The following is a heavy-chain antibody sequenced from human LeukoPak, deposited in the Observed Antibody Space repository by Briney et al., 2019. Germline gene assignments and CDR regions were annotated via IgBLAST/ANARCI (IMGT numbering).Heavy chain of an antibody. Sequence: GGSLRLSCAASGFTFSSYAMSWVLQAPGKGLEWVSAISGSGGSTYYADSVKGRFTISRDNAKNSLYLQMNSLRAEDTAVYYCAELGITMIGGVWGKGTTVTISS. CDR3: AELGITMIGGV. D-gene: IGHD3-10*02. J-gene: IGHJ6*04. CDR1: GFTFSSYA. V-gene: IGHV3-23*01. CDR2: ISGSGGST.